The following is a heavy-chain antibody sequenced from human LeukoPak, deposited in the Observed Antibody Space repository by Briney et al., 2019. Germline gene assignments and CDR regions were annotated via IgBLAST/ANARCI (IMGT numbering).Heavy chain of an antibody. J-gene: IGHJ4*02. D-gene: IGHD3-22*01. Sequence: GGSLRLSCAASGFTFSSYGMHWVRQALGKGLEWVAIIWYDGSNIYYADSVKGRFTISRDNSKNTLYLQMNSQRAEDTAVYFCARTHGTYYYDRSGYYPDYWGQGNLVTVSS. CDR1: GFTFSSYG. V-gene: IGHV3-33*01. CDR2: IWYDGSNI. CDR3: ARTHGTYYYDRSGYYPDY.